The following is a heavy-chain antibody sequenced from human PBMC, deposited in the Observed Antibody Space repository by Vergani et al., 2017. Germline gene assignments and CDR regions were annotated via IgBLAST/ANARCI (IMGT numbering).Heavy chain of an antibody. Sequence: QVQLVQSGAEVKKPGASVKVSCKASGYTFTSYGISWVRQAPGQGLEWMGWISAYNGNTNYAQKLQGRVTMTTDTSTSTAYMELRSLRSDDTAVYYCARERGSXVRGEGYYYYGMDVWGQGTTVTVSS. CDR1: GYTFTSYG. CDR2: ISAYNGNT. D-gene: IGHD3-10*01. V-gene: IGHV1-18*01. CDR3: ARERGSXVRGEGYYYYGMDV. J-gene: IGHJ6*02.